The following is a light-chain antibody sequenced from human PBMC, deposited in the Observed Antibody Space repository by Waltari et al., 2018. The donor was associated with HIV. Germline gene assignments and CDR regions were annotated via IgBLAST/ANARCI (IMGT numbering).Light chain of an antibody. CDR2: GSN. Sequence: QSVLTQPPSASGTPGQRVTISCSGSSSNIGRSYIYWKQQLPGTAPKLLIYGSNQRPSGVPDRFSGSKSGTSASLAISGLRSEDEADYYCAAWDDSLSGRVFGGGTKLTVL. CDR1: SSNIGRSY. J-gene: IGLJ3*02. CDR3: AAWDDSLSGRV. V-gene: IGLV1-47*01.